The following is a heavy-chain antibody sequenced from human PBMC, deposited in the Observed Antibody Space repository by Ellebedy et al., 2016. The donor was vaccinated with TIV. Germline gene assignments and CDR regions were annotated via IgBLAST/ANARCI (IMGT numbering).Heavy chain of an antibody. Sequence: GESLKISCAASGFTFDSFAMSWVRQAPGKGLEWVSGISFSGDATYYADSVKGRFTVSRDNSQNMLYLQMISLRAEDTAVYYCAKERADIVAAIGASDSWGQGTLVTVSS. CDR1: GFTFDSFA. CDR3: AKERADIVAAIGASDS. V-gene: IGHV3-23*01. D-gene: IGHD2-15*01. J-gene: IGHJ5*01. CDR2: ISFSGDAT.